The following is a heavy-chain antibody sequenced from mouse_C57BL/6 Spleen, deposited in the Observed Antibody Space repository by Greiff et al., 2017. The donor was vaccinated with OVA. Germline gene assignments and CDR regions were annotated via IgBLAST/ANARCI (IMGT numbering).Heavy chain of an antibody. D-gene: IGHD3-2*02. CDR1: GYTFTSYW. J-gene: IGHJ4*01. Sequence: QVQLQQPGAELVRPGSSVKLSCKASGYTFTSYWMHWVKQRPIQGLEWIGNIDPSDSETHYNQKFKDKATLTVDKSSNTAYMQLSSLTSEDSAVYYCARSRAQATRAMDYWGQGTSVTVSS. V-gene: IGHV1-52*01. CDR3: ARSRAQATRAMDY. CDR2: IDPSDSET.